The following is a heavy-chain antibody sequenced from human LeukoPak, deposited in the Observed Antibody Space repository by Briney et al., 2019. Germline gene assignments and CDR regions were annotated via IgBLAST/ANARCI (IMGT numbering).Heavy chain of an antibody. CDR3: ATDSRAQSNRLYDILTGYYNVRLDY. Sequence: ASVKVSCKVSGYTLTELSMHWVRQAPGKGLEWMGGFDPEDGETIYAQKFQGRVTMTEDTSTDTAYMELSSLRSEDTAVYYCATDSRAQSNRLYDILTGYYNVRLDYWGQGTLVTVSS. J-gene: IGHJ4*02. CDR1: GYTLTELS. V-gene: IGHV1-24*01. D-gene: IGHD3-9*01. CDR2: FDPEDGET.